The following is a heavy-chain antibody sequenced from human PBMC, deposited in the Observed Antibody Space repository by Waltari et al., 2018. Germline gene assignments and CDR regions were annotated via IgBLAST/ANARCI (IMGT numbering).Heavy chain of an antibody. V-gene: IGHV3-48*04. J-gene: IGHJ3*02. Sequence: EVQLVESGGGLVQPGGSLRLSCAASGFTFSSYSMNWVRQAPGKGLEWVSYSCSSGSTIYDSDSGKGRFTISRDNAKNSLYLQMNSLRAEDTAVYYCASERKWVYGPTGAFDIWGQGTMVTVSS. D-gene: IGHD4-17*01. CDR1: GFTFSSYS. CDR3: ASERKWVYGPTGAFDI. CDR2: SCSSGSTI.